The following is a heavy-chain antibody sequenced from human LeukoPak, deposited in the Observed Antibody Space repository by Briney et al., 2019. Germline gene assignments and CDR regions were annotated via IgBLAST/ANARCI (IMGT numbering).Heavy chain of an antibody. CDR3: ARVVVVPAAIWYYMDV. CDR1: GDSVSSNSAA. Sequence: SQTLSLTCAISGDSVSSNSAAWNWIRQSPSRGLEWLGRTYYRSKWYNDYAVSVKSRITINPDTSKNQFSLQLNSVTPEDTAVYYCARVVVVPAAIWYYMDVWGKGTTVTVSS. D-gene: IGHD2-2*01. V-gene: IGHV6-1*01. CDR2: TYYRSKWYN. J-gene: IGHJ6*03.